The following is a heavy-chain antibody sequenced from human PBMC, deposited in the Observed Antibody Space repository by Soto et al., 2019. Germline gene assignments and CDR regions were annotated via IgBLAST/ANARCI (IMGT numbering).Heavy chain of an antibody. CDR1: GVPFTCSS. J-gene: IGHJ6*02. CDR2: IVVGSGNP. D-gene: IGHD1-26*01. CDR3: AADRPPVELLNHHYGMEV. Sequence: VPCTTSGVPFTCSSVQWARQAREQRLVWIGWIVVGSGNPHYAQKPQERVTITSHMSTSTPYMELSRLRSEDTAVYYCAADRPPVELLNHHYGMEVWG. V-gene: IGHV1-58*01.